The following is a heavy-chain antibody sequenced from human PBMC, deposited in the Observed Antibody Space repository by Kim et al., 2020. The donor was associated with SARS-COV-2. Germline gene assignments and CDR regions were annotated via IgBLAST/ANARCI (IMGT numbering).Heavy chain of an antibody. CDR1: GFPFNSYA. V-gene: IGHV3-23*01. CDR2: ISDNGGDT. J-gene: IGHJ4*02. CDR3: ANNFDF. Sequence: GGSLRLFCGAYGFPFNSYAITWVRQVPGKGLEWISAISDNGGDTYYADSVKGRFTISRDNSRNTVFLQMNRLRREDTAIYYCANNFDFWGPGTQVTVS.